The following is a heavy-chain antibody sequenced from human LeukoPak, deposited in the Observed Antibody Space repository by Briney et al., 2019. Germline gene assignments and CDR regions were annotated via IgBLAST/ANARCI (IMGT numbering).Heavy chain of an antibody. D-gene: IGHD5-18*01. V-gene: IGHV1-69*04. J-gene: IGHJ4*02. Sequence: GASVKVSCKASGGTFSSYAISWVRQAPGQGLEWMGRIIPILGIANYAQKFQGRVTITAGKSTSTAYMELSSLRSEDTAVYYCARDPLHTANDYWGQGTLVTVSS. CDR2: IIPILGIA. CDR3: ARDPLHTANDY. CDR1: GGTFSSYA.